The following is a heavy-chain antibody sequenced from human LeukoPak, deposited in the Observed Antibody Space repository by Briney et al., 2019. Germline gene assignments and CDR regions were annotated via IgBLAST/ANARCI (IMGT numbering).Heavy chain of an antibody. J-gene: IGHJ4*02. D-gene: IGHD2-2*01. CDR1: GFTFSSSW. Sequence: QPGGSLRLSCAAVGFTFSSSWMHWVRQAPGKGLVWVSRINSDGSITTYADSVRGRFTISRDNAKSTLYLQMNSLRAEDTAVYYCTSSTQISKYADYWGQGALVTVSS. V-gene: IGHV3-74*01. CDR3: TSSTQISKYADY. CDR2: INSDGSIT.